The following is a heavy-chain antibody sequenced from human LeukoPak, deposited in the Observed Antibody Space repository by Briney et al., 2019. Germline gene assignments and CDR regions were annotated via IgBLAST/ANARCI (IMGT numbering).Heavy chain of an antibody. J-gene: IGHJ4*02. V-gene: IGHV3-7*01. CDR1: GFTFSSYW. D-gene: IGHD6-13*01. Sequence: PGGSLTPSCAASGFTFSSYWMSWVRQAPGKGLEWVANIKQDGSEKYYVDSVKGRFTISRDNAKNSLYLQMNSLRAEDTAAYYCATGPGYSSSWWGQGTLVTVSS. CDR3: ATGPGYSSSW. CDR2: IKQDGSEK.